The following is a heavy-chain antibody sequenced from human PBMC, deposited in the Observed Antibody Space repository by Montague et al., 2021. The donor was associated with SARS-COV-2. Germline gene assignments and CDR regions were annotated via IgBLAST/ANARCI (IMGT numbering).Heavy chain of an antibody. J-gene: IGHJ6*02. CDR3: TRDRGIAAADNYYYGMDV. CDR1: GDSIRSYH. Sequence: SETLSLTCTVSGDSIRSYHWIWIRQPPGKGLEWIGRISDSGRTIYNPSLKSRVTISVDTPKNQFFLNLRSMVAADTAIYYCTRDRGIAAADNYYYGMDVWGPGTTVTVSS. V-gene: IGHV4-59*13. CDR2: ISDSGRT. D-gene: IGHD6-13*01.